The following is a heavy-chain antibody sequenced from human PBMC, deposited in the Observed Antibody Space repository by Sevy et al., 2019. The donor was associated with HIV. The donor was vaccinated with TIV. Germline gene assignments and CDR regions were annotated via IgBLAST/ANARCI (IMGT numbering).Heavy chain of an antibody. CDR3: ARDVDSNYDGIDA. D-gene: IGHD4-4*01. CDR1: GFTFSSYD. V-gene: IGHV3-33*01. J-gene: IGHJ6*02. CDR2: IWFDGNKK. Sequence: GGSLRLSCAASGFTFSSYDMHWVRQAPGKGLEWVAAIWFDGNKKYYEDSVKGRFTISRDNSKNTVDLQMNSLRVEDTAVYYCARDVDSNYDGIDAWGQGTTVTVSS.